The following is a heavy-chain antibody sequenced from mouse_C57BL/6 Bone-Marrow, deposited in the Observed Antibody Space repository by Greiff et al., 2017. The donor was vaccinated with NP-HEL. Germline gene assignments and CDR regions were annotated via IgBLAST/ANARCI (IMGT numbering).Heavy chain of an antibody. D-gene: IGHD1-1*01. CDR1: GYTFTDYY. Sequence: EVQLQQSGPELVKPGASVKISCKASGYTFTDYYMNWVKQSHGKSLEWIGDINPNNGGTSYNQKFKGKATLTVDKSSSTAYMELRSLTSEDSAVYYCACITLGYFDVWGTGTTVTVSS. CDR2: INPNNGGT. J-gene: IGHJ1*03. V-gene: IGHV1-26*01. CDR3: ACITLGYFDV.